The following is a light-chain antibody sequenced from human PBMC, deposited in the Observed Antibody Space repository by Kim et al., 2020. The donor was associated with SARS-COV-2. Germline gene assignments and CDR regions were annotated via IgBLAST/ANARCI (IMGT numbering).Light chain of an antibody. CDR3: QFYPV. CDR2: FDS. J-gene: IGLJ2*01. Sequence: SYELTQPRSVSVAPGKTARITCGGNNIGSKSVHWYQQKPGQAPVLVIYFDSDRPSGIPDRFSGSNSGNTATLTITRVDAGDEADYYCQFYPVFGGGTKLTVL. V-gene: IGLV3-21*01. CDR1: NIGSKS.